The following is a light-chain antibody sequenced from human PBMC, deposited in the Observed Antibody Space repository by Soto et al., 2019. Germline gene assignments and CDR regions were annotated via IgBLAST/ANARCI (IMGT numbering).Light chain of an antibody. CDR1: SSDIWTYNY. Sequence: QSVLTQPASVSGSPGQSITISCTGTSSDIWTYNYVSWYQQHPGKVPKLIIYVDNNQPTGISYRFSGSKSSNTASLTISGLRAEDEADYYCSSLNNITTPSLGPGTKVTVL. CDR3: SSLNNITTPS. V-gene: IGLV2-14*03. CDR2: VDN. J-gene: IGLJ1*01.